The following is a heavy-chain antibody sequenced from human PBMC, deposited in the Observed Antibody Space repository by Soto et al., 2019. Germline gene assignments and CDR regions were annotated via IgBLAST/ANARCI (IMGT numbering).Heavy chain of an antibody. J-gene: IGHJ6*02. CDR2: IKQDGSEK. V-gene: IGHV3-7*01. CDR1: GFTFSSYW. CDR3: ARDRNYYYCGMDV. Sequence: EVQLVESGGGLVQPGGSLRLSCAASGFTFSSYWMSWVRQAPGKGLEWVANIKQDGSEKYYVDSVKGRFTISRDNAKNSLYLQMNSLRAEDTAVYYCARDRNYYYCGMDVWGQGTTVTVSS.